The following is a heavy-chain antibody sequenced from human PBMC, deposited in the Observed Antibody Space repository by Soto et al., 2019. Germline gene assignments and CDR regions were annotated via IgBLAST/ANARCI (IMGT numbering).Heavy chain of an antibody. CDR1: GFSFSNAW. V-gene: IGHV3-15*07. Sequence: GGSLRLSCAASGFSFSNAWMNWVRQAPGKGLEWVGRIKSKTDAGTTDYAAPVKGRFTISRDDSKNTLYLQMNSLKTEDTAVYYCTRDSDLIVVVPGRYRYGLDVWGQGTTVTVSS. CDR2: IKSKTDAGTT. CDR3: TRDSDLIVVVPGRYRYGLDV. J-gene: IGHJ6*02. D-gene: IGHD2-2*01.